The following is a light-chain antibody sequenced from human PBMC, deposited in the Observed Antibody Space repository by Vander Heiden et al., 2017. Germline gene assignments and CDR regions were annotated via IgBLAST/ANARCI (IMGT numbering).Light chain of an antibody. J-gene: IGKJ1*01. Sequence: DIQMTQSLSSLSASVGDRVTLTRRASQTIRNYLAWYQQEQGKAPQLLIYAASTLQSGVPSRFSGSGCGTDFTLTISSLQPEDFATYYCQQTYSNTPWTFGQGTKVEIK. V-gene: IGKV1-39*01. CDR1: QTIRNY. CDR2: AAS. CDR3: QQTYSNTPWT.